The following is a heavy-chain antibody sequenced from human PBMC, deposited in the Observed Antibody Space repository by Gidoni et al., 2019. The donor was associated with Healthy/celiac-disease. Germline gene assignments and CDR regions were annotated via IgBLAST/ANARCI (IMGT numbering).Heavy chain of an antibody. J-gene: IGHJ4*02. D-gene: IGHD5-12*01. Sequence: EVQLVESGGGLVKPGGSLRLSCAASGFTFSNAWMSWVRQAPGKGLEWVGRIKSKTDGGTTDYAAPVKGRFTISRDDSKNTLYLQMNSLKTEDTDVYYCTTDGIVATITYLDYWGQGTLVTVSS. CDR3: TTDGIVATITYLDY. CDR1: GFTFSNAW. V-gene: IGHV3-15*01. CDR2: IKSKTDGGTT.